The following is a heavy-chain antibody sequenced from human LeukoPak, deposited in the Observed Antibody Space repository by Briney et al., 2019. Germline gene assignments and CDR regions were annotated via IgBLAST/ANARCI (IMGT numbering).Heavy chain of an antibody. CDR3: AKDYCGGDCYSAGDY. Sequence: PGGSLRLSCAASGFTFSSYAMSWVRQAPGKGLEWVSAISGSGGSTYYADSVKGRFTISRDNSKNTLYLQMNSLRAEDTAVYYCAKDYCGGDCYSAGDYWGQGTLVTVSS. V-gene: IGHV3-23*01. D-gene: IGHD2-21*02. J-gene: IGHJ4*02. CDR1: GFTFSSYA. CDR2: ISGSGGST.